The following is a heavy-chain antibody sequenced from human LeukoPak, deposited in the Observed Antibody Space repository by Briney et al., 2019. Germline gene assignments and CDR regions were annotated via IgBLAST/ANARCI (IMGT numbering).Heavy chain of an antibody. J-gene: IGHJ6*03. CDR1: GYSISSGYY. D-gene: IGHD2-15*01. CDR2: IYHSGST. V-gene: IGHV4-38-2*02. Sequence: PSETLSLTCTVSGYSISSGYYWGWIRQPPGKGLEWIGSIYHSGSTYYNPSLKSRVTISVDTSKNQFSLKLSSVTAADTAVYYCARGVVGAYYYYYMGVWGKGTTVTVSS. CDR3: ARGVVGAYYYYYMGV.